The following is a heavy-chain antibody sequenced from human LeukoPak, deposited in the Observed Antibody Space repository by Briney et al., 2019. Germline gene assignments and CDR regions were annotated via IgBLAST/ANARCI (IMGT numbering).Heavy chain of an antibody. D-gene: IGHD5-12*01. J-gene: IGHJ4*02. Sequence: GGSLRLSCAASGFTFSSYSMTWVRQAPGKGLEWVANTNQEGSEEYYVDSVKGRFTISKDNAKNSLYLQMNSLRAEDTAVYYCARDPKWLDYWGQGTLVTVSS. CDR1: GFTFSSYS. CDR3: ARDPKWLDY. V-gene: IGHV3-7*01. CDR2: TNQEGSEE.